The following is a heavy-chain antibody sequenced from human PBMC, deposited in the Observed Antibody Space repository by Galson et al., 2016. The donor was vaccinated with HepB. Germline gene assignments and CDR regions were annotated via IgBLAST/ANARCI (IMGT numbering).Heavy chain of an antibody. CDR3: AKGGMLIPHFDC. D-gene: IGHD3-16*01. V-gene: IGHV3-23*01. J-gene: IGHJ4*02. CDR2: IRGNGGST. CDR1: GFTLSTYA. Sequence: SLRLSCAASGFTLSTYAMSWVRQAPGKGLEWVSTIRGNGGSTSYADSVKGRFTISRDSSKNTVYLQMNSLRAGDTAVYYCAKGGMLIPHFDCWGQGALVTVSS.